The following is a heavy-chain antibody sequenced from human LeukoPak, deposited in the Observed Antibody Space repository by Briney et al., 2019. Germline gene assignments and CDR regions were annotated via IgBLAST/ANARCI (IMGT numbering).Heavy chain of an antibody. CDR2: IDRSGST. Sequence: ASETLSLTCAVYGGSFSGYSWTWIRQPPGKGLEWIGEIDRSGSTNYNPSLKSRLTISVDTSKNQFSLKLSSVTAADTAVYYRARGSATGLAYWGQGTLVTVSS. CDR3: ARGSATGLAY. D-gene: IGHD1-1*01. CDR1: GGSFSGYS. V-gene: IGHV4-34*01. J-gene: IGHJ4*02.